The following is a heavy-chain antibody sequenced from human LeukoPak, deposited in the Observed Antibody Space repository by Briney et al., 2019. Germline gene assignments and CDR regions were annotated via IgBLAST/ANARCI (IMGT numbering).Heavy chain of an antibody. CDR1: GFTFSSYA. Sequence: PGGSLRLSCAASGFTFSSYAMSWVRQAPGKGLEWVSAISGSGGSTYYADSVKGRFTISRDNSKNTLYLQMNSLRAEDTAVYYCAKDGGYYYGSGSYTHYYYYYYYMDVWGKGTTVTVSS. CDR2: ISGSGGST. D-gene: IGHD3-10*01. CDR3: AKDGGYYYGSGSYTHYYYYYYYMDV. J-gene: IGHJ6*03. V-gene: IGHV3-23*01.